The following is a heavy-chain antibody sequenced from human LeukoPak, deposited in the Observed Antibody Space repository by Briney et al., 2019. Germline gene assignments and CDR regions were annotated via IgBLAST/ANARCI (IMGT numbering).Heavy chain of an antibody. J-gene: IGHJ4*02. Sequence: ASVKVSCKASGYTFTSYGISWVRQAPGQGLEWMGWISAYNGNTNYAQKLQGRVTMTTDTSTSTAYMELRSLRSDDTAVYYCARSGYCGGDCYSRFDYWGQGTLVTVSS. D-gene: IGHD2-21*02. CDR1: GYTFTSYG. V-gene: IGHV1-18*01. CDR3: ARSGYCGGDCYSRFDY. CDR2: ISAYNGNT.